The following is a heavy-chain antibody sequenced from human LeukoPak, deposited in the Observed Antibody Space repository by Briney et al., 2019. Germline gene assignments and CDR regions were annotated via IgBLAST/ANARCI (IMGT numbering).Heavy chain of an antibody. CDR2: MNPNNGDT. CDR3: ARGSLFEAFDI. CDR1: GYTFASYE. J-gene: IGHJ3*02. Sequence: ASVKVSCKASGYTFASYEINWVRQATGQGLEWMGWMNPNNGDTGYTQKFQGRVSITRNTSISTAYMELSRLTSEDTAVYYCARGSLFEAFDIWGQGTMVTVTS. V-gene: IGHV1-8*01. D-gene: IGHD2-21*01.